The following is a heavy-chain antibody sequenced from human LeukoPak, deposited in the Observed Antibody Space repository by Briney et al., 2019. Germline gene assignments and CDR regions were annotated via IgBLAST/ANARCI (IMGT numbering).Heavy chain of an antibody. V-gene: IGHV3-48*03. CDR3: ARGVRQWLLTYYFDY. Sequence: GGSLRLSCAASGFTFSSYEMNWVRQAPGKGLEWASYISSSGSTIYYADSVKGRFTISRDNAKNSLYLQMNSLRAEDTAVYYCARGVRQWLLTYYFDYWGQGTLVTVSS. CDR2: ISSSGSTI. D-gene: IGHD6-19*01. CDR1: GFTFSSYE. J-gene: IGHJ4*02.